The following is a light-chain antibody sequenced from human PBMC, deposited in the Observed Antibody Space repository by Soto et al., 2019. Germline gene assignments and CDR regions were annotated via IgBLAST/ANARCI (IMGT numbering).Light chain of an antibody. Sequence: EIVMTQSPATLSVSPGERATLSCRASQSVSSSLAWYQQKPGQAPRLLIHGASTRATGIPGRFSASGSVTEFTLTISSLQSEDFAVYYCQQYNNWPRTFGQGTKVEIK. J-gene: IGKJ1*01. CDR3: QQYNNWPRT. CDR2: GAS. CDR1: QSVSSS. V-gene: IGKV3-15*01.